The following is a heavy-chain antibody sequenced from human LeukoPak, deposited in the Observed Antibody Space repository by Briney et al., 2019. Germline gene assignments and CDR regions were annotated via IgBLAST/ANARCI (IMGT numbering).Heavy chain of an antibody. CDR2: IYYSGST. D-gene: IGHD1-26*01. Sequence: SETLSLTCTVSGGSISSSSYYWGWIRQPPGKGLEWIGSIYYSGSTYYNPSLKSRVTISVDTSKNQFSLKLSSVTAADTAVYYCARIVGGSDYWGQGTLVTVSS. J-gene: IGHJ4*02. V-gene: IGHV4-39*01. CDR1: GGSISSSSYY. CDR3: ARIVGGSDY.